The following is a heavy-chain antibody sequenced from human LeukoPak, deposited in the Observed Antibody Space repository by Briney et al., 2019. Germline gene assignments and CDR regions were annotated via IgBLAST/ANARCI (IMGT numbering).Heavy chain of an antibody. J-gene: IGHJ4*02. CDR1: GGTFSSYA. D-gene: IGHD3-10*01. CDR3: ARDKVSMVRGVKYYFDY. CDR2: IIPIFGTA. Sequence: SVKVSCQASGGTFSSYAISWVRQAPGQGLEWMGGIIPIFGTANYAQKFQGRVTITADESTSTAYMELSSLRSEDTAVYYCARDKVSMVRGVKYYFDYWGQGTLVTVSS. V-gene: IGHV1-69*01.